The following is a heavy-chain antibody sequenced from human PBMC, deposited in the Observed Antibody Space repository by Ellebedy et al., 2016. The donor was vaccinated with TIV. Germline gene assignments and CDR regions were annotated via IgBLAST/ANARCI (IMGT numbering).Heavy chain of an antibody. J-gene: IGHJ1*01. CDR1: GFTFSSSS. CDR2: ISSSSSYI. CDR3: ASSLMENEAVAGTAFFQY. V-gene: IGHV3-21*01. D-gene: IGHD6-19*01. Sequence: PGGSLRLSCAASGFTFSSSSMNWVRQAPGKGLEWVSSISSSSSYIYYADSVKGRFTISRDNAKNSLYLQMNSLRAEDTAVYYCASSLMENEAVAGTAFFQYWGQGTLVTVSS.